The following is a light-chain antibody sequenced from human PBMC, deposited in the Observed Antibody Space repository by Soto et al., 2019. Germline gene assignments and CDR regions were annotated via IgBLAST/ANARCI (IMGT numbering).Light chain of an antibody. CDR3: CSYAGSSTFV. CDR2: EVS. CDR1: SSDVGRYNL. Sequence: QSALTQPASVSGSPGQSITISCTGTSSDVGRYNLVSWYQQHPGKAPKLMIYEVSKRPSGVSNRFSVSKSGNTASLTISGLQAEDEADYYCCSYAGSSTFVFGGGTQLTVL. V-gene: IGLV2-23*02. J-gene: IGLJ2*01.